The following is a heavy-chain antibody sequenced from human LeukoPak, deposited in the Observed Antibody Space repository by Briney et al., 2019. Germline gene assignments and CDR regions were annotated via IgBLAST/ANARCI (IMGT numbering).Heavy chain of an antibody. Sequence: GASVKVSCKASGYTFTGYHVHWVRQAPGQGLGWMGVINPNTGGTTYAQKFQGRFTMTRDKSINTVYMDLSSLRSDDTAVYYCAKGNLDFDSWGLGTLVTVSS. J-gene: IGHJ4*02. CDR1: GYTFTGYH. CDR3: AKGNLDFDS. V-gene: IGHV1-2*02. D-gene: IGHD1-1*01. CDR2: INPNTGGT.